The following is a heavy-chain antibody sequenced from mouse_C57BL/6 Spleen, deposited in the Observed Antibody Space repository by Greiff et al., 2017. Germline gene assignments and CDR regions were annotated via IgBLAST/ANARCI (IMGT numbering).Heavy chain of an antibody. V-gene: IGHV2-2*01. J-gene: IGHJ3*01. CDR3: ARNSVGRAWFAY. CDR1: GFSLTSYG. Sequence: VQLQQSGPGLVQPSQSLSITCTVSGFSLTSYGVHWVRQSPGKGLEWLGVLWRGGSTDYNAAFISRLSISKDNSKSQVFFKMNSLQADDTAIYYCARNSVGRAWFAYWGQGTLVTVSA. CDR2: LWRGGST. D-gene: IGHD4-1*01.